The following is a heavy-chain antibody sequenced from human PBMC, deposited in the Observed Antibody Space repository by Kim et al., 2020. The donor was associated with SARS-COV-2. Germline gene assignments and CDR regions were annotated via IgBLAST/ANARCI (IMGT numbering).Heavy chain of an antibody. CDR1: GGSFNAYY. D-gene: IGHD2-15*01. CDR2: INQSGIT. CDR3: ARRISFDI. V-gene: IGHV4-34*01. J-gene: IGHJ3*02. Sequence: SETLSLTCAIYGGSFNAYYWSWIRKPQGKGLEWIGEINQSGITNYNPSLKSRVIISVDTSKNQFSLRLSSVTAADTAVYYCARRISFDIWGQGTVVTVSS.